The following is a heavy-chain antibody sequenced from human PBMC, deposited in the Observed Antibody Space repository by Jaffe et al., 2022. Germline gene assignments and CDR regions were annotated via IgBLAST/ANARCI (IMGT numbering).Heavy chain of an antibody. J-gene: IGHJ1*01. Sequence: QVQLVQSGAEVKKPGSSVKVSCKASGGTFSSYTISWVRQAPGQGLEWMGRIIPILGIANYAQKFQGRVTITADKSTSTAYMELSSLRSEDTAVYYCATSAPTYYYDSSGYLEYFQHWGQGTLVTVSS. CDR3: ATSAPTYYYDSSGYLEYFQH. D-gene: IGHD3-22*01. V-gene: IGHV1-69*02. CDR2: IIPILGIA. CDR1: GGTFSSYT.